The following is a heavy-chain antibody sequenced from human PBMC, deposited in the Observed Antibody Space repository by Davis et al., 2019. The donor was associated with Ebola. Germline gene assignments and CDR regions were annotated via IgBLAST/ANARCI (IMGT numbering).Heavy chain of an antibody. D-gene: IGHD3-10*01. Sequence: SVTVSCKASGYTFTGYYMHWVRQAPGQGLEWMGRINPNSGGTNYAQKFQGRVTMTRDTSISTAYMELSRLRSDDTAVYYCARATLWFGESYGMDVWGKGTTVTVSS. CDR1: GYTFTGYY. CDR2: INPNSGGT. CDR3: ARATLWFGESYGMDV. J-gene: IGHJ6*04. V-gene: IGHV1-2*06.